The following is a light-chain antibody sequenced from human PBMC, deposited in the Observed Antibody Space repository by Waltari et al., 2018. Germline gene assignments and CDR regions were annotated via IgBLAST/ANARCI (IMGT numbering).Light chain of an antibody. Sequence: SYELTQPPSVSVSPGQTASITCSGDKLGDLYACWYQQKPGQSPVLVIYQDTSRPSGIPARFSGSNSGNTATLTISGTQAMDEADYYCQAWDSITSHVVFGGGTKLTVL. J-gene: IGLJ2*01. V-gene: IGLV3-1*01. CDR2: QDT. CDR1: KLGDLY. CDR3: QAWDSITSHVV.